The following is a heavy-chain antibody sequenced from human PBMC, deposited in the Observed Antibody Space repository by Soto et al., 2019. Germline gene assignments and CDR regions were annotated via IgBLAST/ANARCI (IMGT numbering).Heavy chain of an antibody. Sequence: QVLLVESGGGVVQPGTSLRLSCAASGFTIGSYGMHWVRQAPGKGLEWVAGLWYDGDDKYYGDSVKGRLTISRDNSRNTSYLQMNSLRAEATAVYYWVRGAYYGLYYFDSWGQGPLVTVSS. CDR2: LWYDGDDK. CDR1: GFTIGSYG. CDR3: VRGAYYGLYYFDS. V-gene: IGHV3-33*01. D-gene: IGHD3-10*01. J-gene: IGHJ4*02.